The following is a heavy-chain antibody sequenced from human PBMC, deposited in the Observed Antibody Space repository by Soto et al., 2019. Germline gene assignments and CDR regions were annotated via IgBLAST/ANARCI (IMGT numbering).Heavy chain of an antibody. CDR1: GGSISSSGHY. D-gene: IGHD6-13*01. V-gene: IGHV4-39*01. J-gene: IGHJ3*02. CDR3: ARHADGGQQLVYAFDI. CDR2: LFYGRNT. Sequence: QLQLQESGPGLVKPSETLSLTCTVSGGSISSSGHYWGWIRQPPGKGLEWIGSLFYGRNTHYDPSLKSRVAISADTSKNQFSLSMSSVTATDTAVYYCARHADGGQQLVYAFDIWGQGTMVTVSS.